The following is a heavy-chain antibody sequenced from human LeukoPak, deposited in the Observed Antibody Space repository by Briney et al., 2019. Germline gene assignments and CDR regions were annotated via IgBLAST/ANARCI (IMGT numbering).Heavy chain of an antibody. V-gene: IGHV1-2*04. Sequence: GASVNVSCKASGYTYTGYYMHWVRQAPGQGLEYMGWNHPHSGGTNYAQKFQGWVTMTRDTSSSTDYMERSRLRSDDTAVYYCASRYDYLVYWRQGTLVAVSS. J-gene: IGHJ4*02. CDR1: GYTYTGYY. D-gene: IGHD3-3*01. CDR2: NHPHSGGT. CDR3: ASRYDYLVY.